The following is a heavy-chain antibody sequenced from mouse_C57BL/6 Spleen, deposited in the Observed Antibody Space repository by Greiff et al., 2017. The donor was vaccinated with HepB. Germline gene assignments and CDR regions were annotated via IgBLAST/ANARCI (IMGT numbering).Heavy chain of an antibody. CDR1: GFTFTNYW. V-gene: IGHV6-3*01. J-gene: IGHJ2*01. Sequence: EVKVEESGGGLVQPGGSMKLSCVASGFTFTNYWMNWVRQSPEKGLEWVAQIRLKSDNYATDDAESVKGRLTISRDDSKSSVYLQMINFRADATGIYYCSAYYVGGSYLVDYWGQGTTLTVSS. CDR3: SAYYVGGSYLVDY. D-gene: IGHD1-1*01. CDR2: IRLKSDNYAT.